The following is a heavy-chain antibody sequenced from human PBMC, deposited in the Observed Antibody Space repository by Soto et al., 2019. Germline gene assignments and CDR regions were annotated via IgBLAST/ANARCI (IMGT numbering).Heavy chain of an antibody. J-gene: IGHJ4*02. CDR1: GFTFRRHA. CDR3: ARSRNGGVADSFDY. Sequence: QVQLVASGGGVVQQGRSLTLSCEASGFTFRRHAIHWVRQAPGKGLEWVAVISRDGSNEYHEDSVKGRFTISRDNSKNTLFLQLNSLRLEDTAVYYCARSRNGGVADSFDYWGQGTLVTVSS. CDR2: ISRDGSNE. D-gene: IGHD3-10*01. V-gene: IGHV3-30-3*01.